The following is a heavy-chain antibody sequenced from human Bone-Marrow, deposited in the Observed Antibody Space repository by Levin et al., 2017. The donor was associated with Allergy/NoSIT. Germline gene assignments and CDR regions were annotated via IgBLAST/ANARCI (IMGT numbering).Heavy chain of an antibody. Sequence: GASVKVSCKASGYTFTGYYIHWLRQAPGHGPEWMGWINPNIGDTDYAQKFEDRVIMTRDTSITTAYMELTRLKSGDTAVYYCAKGFASNWGPFDFWGQGTLVSVS. CDR1: GYTFTGYY. D-gene: IGHD7-27*01. J-gene: IGHJ4*02. CDR2: INPNIGDT. CDR3: AKGFASNWGPFDF. V-gene: IGHV1-2*02.